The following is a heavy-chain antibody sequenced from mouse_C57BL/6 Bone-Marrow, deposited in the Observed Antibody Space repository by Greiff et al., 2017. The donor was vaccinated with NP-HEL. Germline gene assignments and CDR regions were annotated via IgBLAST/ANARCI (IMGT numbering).Heavy chain of an antibody. J-gene: IGHJ3*01. D-gene: IGHD2-4*01. CDR2: ISAGGSYT. Sequence: EVQRVESGGGLVKPGGSLKLSCAASGFTFSSYAMSWVRQTPKKRLEWVATISAGGSYTYYPDNVKGRFTISRDNAKNNLYLQMSHLKSEDTAMYYCARLYDYDVGFAYWGQGTLVTVSA. V-gene: IGHV5-4*01. CDR1: GFTFSSYA. CDR3: ARLYDYDVGFAY.